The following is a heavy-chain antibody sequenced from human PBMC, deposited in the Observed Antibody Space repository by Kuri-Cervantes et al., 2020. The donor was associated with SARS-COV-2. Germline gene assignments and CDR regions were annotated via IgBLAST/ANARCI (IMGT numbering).Heavy chain of an antibody. CDR2: INSDGSST. V-gene: IGHV3-74*01. D-gene: IGHD3-22*01. CDR3: ARGGPQFTMIVVALSSEYFDY. Sequence: LSLTCAVSGFTFSSYWMHWVRQALGKGLVWVSRINSDGSSTSYADSVKGRFTISRDNAKNTLYLQMNSLRAEDTAVYYCARGGPQFTMIVVALSSEYFDYWGQGTLVTVSS. J-gene: IGHJ4*02. CDR1: GFTFSSYW.